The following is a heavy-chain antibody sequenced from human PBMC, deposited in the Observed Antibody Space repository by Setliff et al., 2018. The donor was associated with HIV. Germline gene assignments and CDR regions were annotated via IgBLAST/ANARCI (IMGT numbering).Heavy chain of an antibody. CDR1: GFTFDNYG. V-gene: IGHV1-18*01. CDR3: TRGYSSNWYVKPLDP. CDR2: ISSNDGNT. Sequence: ASVKVSCKGSGFTFDNYGISWVRQAPGHGLEWMGWISSNDGNTNYAQKFQGRLTMTTDTSTTTAYMELRSLRSDDTAVYYCTRGYSSNWYVKPLDPWGQGTPVT. J-gene: IGHJ5*02. D-gene: IGHD6-13*01.